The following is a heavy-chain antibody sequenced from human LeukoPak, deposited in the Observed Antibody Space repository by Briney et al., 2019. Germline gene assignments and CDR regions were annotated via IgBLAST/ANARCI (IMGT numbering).Heavy chain of an antibody. CDR3: ARGSVMAPGRHFDL. CDR2: MNPNSGNT. D-gene: IGHD5-24*01. J-gene: IGHJ2*01. CDR1: GYTFTSYD. Sequence: ASVKVCCKASGYTFTSYDINWVRQASGQGREWMGWMNPNSGNTGYAQKFQGRVTMTRNTSISTAYMELSSLRSEDPAVYYCARGSVMAPGRHFDLWRCGPLVTVPS. V-gene: IGHV1-8*01.